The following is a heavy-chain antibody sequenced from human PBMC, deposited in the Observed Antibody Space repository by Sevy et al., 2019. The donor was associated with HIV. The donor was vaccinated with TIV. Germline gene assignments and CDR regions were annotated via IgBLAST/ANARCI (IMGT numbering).Heavy chain of an antibody. D-gene: IGHD3-10*01. CDR1: GFTFSDYG. V-gene: IGHV3-33*01. CDR3: ARDKLLPVMITMVRGALSYYFDY. CDR2: IWYDGSNK. J-gene: IGHJ4*02. Sequence: GGSLRLSCAASGFTFSDYGMHWVRQAPGKGLEWVAVIWYDGSNKYYAEPVKGRFTISRDNSKNTLYVQMNILRAEDTAVYYCARDKLLPVMITMVRGALSYYFDYWGQGTLVTVSS.